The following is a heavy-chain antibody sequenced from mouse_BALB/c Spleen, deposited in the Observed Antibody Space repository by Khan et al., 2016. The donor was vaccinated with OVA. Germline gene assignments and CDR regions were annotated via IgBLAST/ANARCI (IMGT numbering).Heavy chain of an antibody. CDR3: ARNRGGYFDY. CDR1: GFSITNYG. V-gene: IGHV2-2*02. CDR2: IWSGGST. J-gene: IGHJ2*01. Sequence: QMQLEESGPGLVQPSQSLSINCTVSGFSITNYGVHWVRQSPGKGLEWLGVIWSGGSTDYNATFISRLSISKDNSKSQVFFKMNSLQVNDTAIYYCARNRGGYFDYWGQGTTLTVSS. D-gene: IGHD3-3*01.